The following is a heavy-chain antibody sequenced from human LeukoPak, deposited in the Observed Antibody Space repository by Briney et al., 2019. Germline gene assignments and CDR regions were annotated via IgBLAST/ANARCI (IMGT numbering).Heavy chain of an antibody. CDR1: GGSISSGGYY. J-gene: IGHJ4*02. D-gene: IGHD3-22*01. V-gene: IGHV4-30-2*01. CDR3: ARLDSSGYHFDY. CDR2: VYHSGST. Sequence: SETLSLTCTVSGGSISSGGYYWSWIRQPPGKGLEWIGYVYHSGSTYYNPSLKSRVTISVDRSKNQFSLKLSSVTAADTAVYYCARLDSSGYHFDYWGQGTLVTVSS.